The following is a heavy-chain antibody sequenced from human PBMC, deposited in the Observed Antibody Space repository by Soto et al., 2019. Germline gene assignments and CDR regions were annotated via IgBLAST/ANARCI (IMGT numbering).Heavy chain of an antibody. CDR3: TRVLTKGTWFGELWFDY. CDR1: GFTFGDYA. D-gene: IGHD3-10*01. CDR2: IRSKAYGGTT. V-gene: IGHV3-49*05. Sequence: EVQLVESGGGLVKPGRSLRLSCTASGFTFGDYAMSWFRQAPGKGLEWVGFIRSKAYGGTTEYAASVKGRFTISRDDSKSIAYLQMNSLKTEDTAVYYCTRVLTKGTWFGELWFDYWGQGTLVTVSS. J-gene: IGHJ5*01.